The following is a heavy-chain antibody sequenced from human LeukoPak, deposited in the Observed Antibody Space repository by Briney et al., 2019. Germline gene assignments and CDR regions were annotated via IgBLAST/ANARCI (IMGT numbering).Heavy chain of an antibody. D-gene: IGHD3-10*01. J-gene: IGHJ5*02. V-gene: IGHV1-2*02. CDR1: GYTFTGYY. CDR3: ARDRTILWFGELLTQFDP. Sequence: GASVKVSCKASGYTFTGYYMHWVRQAPGQGLEWMGWINPNSGGTNYAQKFQGRVTMTRDTSISTAYMELSRLRSDDTAVYYCARDRTILWFGELLTQFDPWGQGTLVTVSS. CDR2: INPNSGGT.